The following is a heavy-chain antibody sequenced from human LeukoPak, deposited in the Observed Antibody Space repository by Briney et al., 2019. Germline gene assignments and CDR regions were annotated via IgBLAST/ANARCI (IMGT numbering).Heavy chain of an antibody. J-gene: IGHJ3*02. CDR2: IYTSGST. Sequence: PSETLSLTCTVCGGSISSGSYYWSWIRQPAGKGLEWIGRIYTSGSTNYNPSLKSRVTISVDTSKNQFSLKLSSVAAADTAVYYCAREGAITFGGAMKAFDIWGQGTMVTVSS. CDR1: GGSISSGSYY. CDR3: AREGAITFGGAMKAFDI. V-gene: IGHV4-61*02. D-gene: IGHD3-16*01.